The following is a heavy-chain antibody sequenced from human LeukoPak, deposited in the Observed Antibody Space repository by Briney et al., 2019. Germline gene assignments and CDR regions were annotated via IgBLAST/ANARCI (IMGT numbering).Heavy chain of an antibody. D-gene: IGHD6-6*01. V-gene: IGHV3-30*02. CDR1: GFTFSSYG. Sequence: PGGSLRLSCAASGFTFSSYGMHWVRQAPGKGLEWVAFIRYDGSNKYYADSVKGRFTISRDNSKNTLYLQMNSLRAEDTAVYYCAKDLEEYSSPYYHYYYMDVWGKGTTVTVSS. CDR2: IRYDGSNK. J-gene: IGHJ6*03. CDR3: AKDLEEYSSPYYHYYYMDV.